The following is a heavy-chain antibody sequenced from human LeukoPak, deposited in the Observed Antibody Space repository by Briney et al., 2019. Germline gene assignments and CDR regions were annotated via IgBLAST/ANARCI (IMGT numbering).Heavy chain of an antibody. CDR2: IKQEGNEK. V-gene: IGHV3-7*03. CDR1: GFTFSDYW. CDR3: ARGSHYYDSGRYYYYGLDV. D-gene: IGHD3-10*01. Sequence: GGSQRLSCAASGFTFSDYWMTWVRQAPGKGLEWVANIKQEGNEKYYVDSVRGRFTISRDNAKKSLYLQMNSLRAEDTAVYYCARGSHYYDSGRYYYYGLDVWGQGTTVTVSS. J-gene: IGHJ6*02.